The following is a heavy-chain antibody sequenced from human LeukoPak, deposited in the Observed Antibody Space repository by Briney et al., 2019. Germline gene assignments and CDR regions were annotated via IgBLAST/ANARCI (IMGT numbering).Heavy chain of an antibody. CDR3: AKDKSSWYETTYYYYMDA. Sequence: PGGSLRLSCAASGFTFSTYGMHWVRQAPGKGLEWVAFIRYDGSNKYYVDSVKGRFTISRDNSKNTLYLQMNSLRAEDTAVYYCAKDKSSWYETTYYYYMDAWGKGTTVTVSS. CDR1: GFTFSTYG. D-gene: IGHD6-13*01. J-gene: IGHJ6*03. CDR2: IRYDGSNK. V-gene: IGHV3-30*02.